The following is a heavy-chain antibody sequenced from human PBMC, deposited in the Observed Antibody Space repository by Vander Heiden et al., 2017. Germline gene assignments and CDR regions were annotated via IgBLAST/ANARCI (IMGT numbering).Heavy chain of an antibody. J-gene: IGHJ6*02. V-gene: IGHV3-33*01. CDR2: IWYDGSNK. CDR3: ARDSYQLLGGMDV. D-gene: IGHD2-2*01. CDR1: GFPFSSHG. Sequence: QVQLVESGGGVVQPVRSLRLPCPAPGFPFSSHGLPWVRQAPGKGLEWVAVIWYDGSNKYYADSVKGRFTISRDNSKNTLYLQMNSLRAEDTAVYYCARDSYQLLGGMDVWGQGTTVTVSS.